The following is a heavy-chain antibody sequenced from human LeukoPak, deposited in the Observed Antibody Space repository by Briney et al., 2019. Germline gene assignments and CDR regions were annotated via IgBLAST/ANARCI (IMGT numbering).Heavy chain of an antibody. V-gene: IGHV3-66*02. CDR2: IYSGGST. Sequence: GGSLRLSCAASGFTVSSNYMSWVRQAPGKGLEWVSVIYSGGSTYYADSVKGRFTISRDNSKNTLYLQMNSLRAEDTAVYYCARGAEIDFWSGYYTPYFDYWGQGTLVTVSS. CDR1: GFTVSSNY. J-gene: IGHJ4*02. CDR3: ARGAEIDFWSGYYTPYFDY. D-gene: IGHD3-3*01.